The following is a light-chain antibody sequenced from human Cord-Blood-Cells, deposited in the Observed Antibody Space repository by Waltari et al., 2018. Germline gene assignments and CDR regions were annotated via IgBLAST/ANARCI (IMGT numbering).Light chain of an antibody. V-gene: IGKV4-1*01. CDR1: QSVLYSSNNKNY. CDR3: QQYYSTPQT. Sequence: DIVMTQSPDSLAVSLGARATINCKYSQSVLYSSNNKNYLAWYQQKPGQPPKLLIYWASTRESGVPDRFGGSGSGTDFTLTISSLQAEDVAVYYCQQYYSTPQTFGQGTKVEIK. J-gene: IGKJ1*01. CDR2: WAS.